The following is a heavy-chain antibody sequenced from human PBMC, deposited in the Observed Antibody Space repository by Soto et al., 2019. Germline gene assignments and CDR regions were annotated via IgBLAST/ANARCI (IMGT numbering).Heavy chain of an antibody. D-gene: IGHD2-15*01. CDR2: FTDRGDSA. V-gene: IGHV3-23*01. Sequence: CGSLRLACVASGVTLRSYAMALVRQTPGKGLEWVSPFTDRGDSAHYADSGSGRFTISRDNSKNTLILEMNSPSNDHTAIYSCAKRTSGQQFDFWGQGTLVTVSS. CDR1: GVTLRSYA. J-gene: IGHJ4*02. CDR3: AKRTSGQQFDF.